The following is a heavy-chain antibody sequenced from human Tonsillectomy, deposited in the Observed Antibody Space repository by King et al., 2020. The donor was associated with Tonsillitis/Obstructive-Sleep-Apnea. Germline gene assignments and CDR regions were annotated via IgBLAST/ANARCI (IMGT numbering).Heavy chain of an antibody. CDR3: AREDYYDRHRAFDI. V-gene: IGHV3-53*01. Sequence: VQLVESGGGLIQPGGSLRLSCAASGFTVSSNYMSWVRQAPGKGLEWVSVIYSGGSTYYADSVKGRFTISRDNSKNTVHLQMNSLRAEDTAVYYCAREDYYDRHRAFDIWGQGTMVTVSS. J-gene: IGHJ3*02. CDR2: IYSGGST. D-gene: IGHD3-22*01. CDR1: GFTVSSNY.